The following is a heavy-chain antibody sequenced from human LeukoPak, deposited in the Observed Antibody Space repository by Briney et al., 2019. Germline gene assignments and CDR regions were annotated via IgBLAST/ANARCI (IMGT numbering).Heavy chain of an antibody. Sequence: PGGSLRLSCAASGFTFSSYSMNWVRQTPGKGLEWVSSISSSSSYIYYADSVKGRFTISRDNAKNSLYLQMNSLRAEDTAVYYCARDKGHYYDSSGYYLDDYMDVWGKGTTVTVSS. CDR1: GFTFSSYS. V-gene: IGHV3-21*01. CDR3: ARDKGHYYDSSGYYLDDYMDV. J-gene: IGHJ6*03. D-gene: IGHD3-22*01. CDR2: ISSSSSYI.